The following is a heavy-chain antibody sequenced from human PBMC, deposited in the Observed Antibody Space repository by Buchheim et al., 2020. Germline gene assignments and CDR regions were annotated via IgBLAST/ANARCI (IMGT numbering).Heavy chain of an antibody. CDR1: GFTISDYA. CDR3: VNPRDTVCFGCLGV. V-gene: IGHV3-23*01. D-gene: IGHD5/OR15-5a*01. Sequence: EVQVLESGGGLVQPGGSLSLSCVASGFTISDYAMTWVRQAPGKGLEWVATISGSGGSIYYADSVKGRFIISRDTFKNTLYLQMHGLRGDDTALYYCVNPRDTVCFGCLGVWGQGT. J-gene: IGHJ6*02. CDR2: ISGSGGSI.